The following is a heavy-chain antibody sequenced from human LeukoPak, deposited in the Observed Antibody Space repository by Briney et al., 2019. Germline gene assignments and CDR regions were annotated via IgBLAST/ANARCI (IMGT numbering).Heavy chain of an antibody. CDR2: IYYSGSI. CDR3: ARTMSSSHTVYGMDV. CDR1: GYSISSSNW. J-gene: IGHJ6*02. D-gene: IGHD2-2*02. Sequence: SDTLSLTCAVSGYSISSSNWWGWIRQPPGKGLEWIGYIYYSGSIHYNPSLKSRVTMSVDTSKNQFSLKLSSVTAVDTAVYYCARTMSSSHTVYGMDVWGQGTTVTVSS. V-gene: IGHV4-28*05.